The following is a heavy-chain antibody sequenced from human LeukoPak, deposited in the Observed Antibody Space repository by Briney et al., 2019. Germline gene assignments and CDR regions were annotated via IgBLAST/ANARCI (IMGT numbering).Heavy chain of an antibody. V-gene: IGHV4-39*01. D-gene: IGHD3-10*01. CDR1: GGSISSSSYY. J-gene: IGHJ3*02. CDR2: IYYSGST. CDR3: ARSVTWFGESNAFDI. Sequence: SETLSLTCTVSGGSISSSSYYWGWIRQPPGKGLEWIGSIYYSGSTYYNPSLKSRVTISVDTSKNQFSLKLSSVTAADTAVYYCARSVTWFGESNAFDIWGQGTMVTVSS.